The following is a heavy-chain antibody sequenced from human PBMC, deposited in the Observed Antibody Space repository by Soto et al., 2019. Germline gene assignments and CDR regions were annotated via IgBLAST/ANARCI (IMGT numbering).Heavy chain of an antibody. Sequence: VPLKNSCKVSGYSFTSYWISCVSQMPGKGLEWMGRIDPSDSYTNYSPSFQGHVTISADKSISTAYLQWSSLKASDTAMYYCARTPEDCSSTSCYGGEYNWFDPWGQGTLVTVSS. J-gene: IGHJ5*02. V-gene: IGHV5-10-1*01. CDR3: ARTPEDCSSTSCYGGEYNWFDP. CDR1: GYSFTSYW. CDR2: IDPSDSYT. D-gene: IGHD2-2*01.